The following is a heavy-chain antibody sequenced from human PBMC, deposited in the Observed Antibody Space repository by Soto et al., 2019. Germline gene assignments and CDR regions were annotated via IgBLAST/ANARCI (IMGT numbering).Heavy chain of an antibody. CDR2: MNPNSGNT. D-gene: IGHD3-22*01. CDR3: ARGVPKDYYDSSGYRCFDY. Sequence: ASVKVSCKASGYTFTSYDINWVRQATGQGLEWMGWMNPNSGNTGYAQKFQGRVTMTRNTSISTAYMELSSLRSEDTAVYYCARGVPKDYYDSSGYRCFDYWGQRTLVTVSS. CDR1: GYTFTSYD. J-gene: IGHJ4*02. V-gene: IGHV1-8*01.